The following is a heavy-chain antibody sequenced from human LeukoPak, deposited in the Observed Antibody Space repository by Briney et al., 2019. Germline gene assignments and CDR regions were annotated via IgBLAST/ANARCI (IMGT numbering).Heavy chain of an antibody. Sequence: GGSLRLSCAASGFTFSSYSMNWVRQAPGKGLEWVSSIRISSSCIYYADSVKGRFTISRDNAKNSLYLQMNSLRAEDTALYYCARVLPRYFDWFSAGIDSWGQGTLVTVSS. CDR3: ARVLPRYFDWFSAGIDS. V-gene: IGHV3-21*01. J-gene: IGHJ4*02. CDR2: IRISSSCI. D-gene: IGHD3-9*01. CDR1: GFTFSSYS.